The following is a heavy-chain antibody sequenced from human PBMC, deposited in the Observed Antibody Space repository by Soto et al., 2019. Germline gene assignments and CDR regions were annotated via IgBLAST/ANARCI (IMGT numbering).Heavy chain of an antibody. D-gene: IGHD2-2*01. CDR1: GGTFSSYA. Sequence: QVQLVQSGAEVKKPGSSVKVSCKASGGTFSSYAISWVRQAPGQGLEWMGGIIPISGTANYAQKFQGRVTITADESTSTAYIELSSLRSEDTAVYYCARSHASSTSLAIYYYYYYGMDVWGQGTKVTVSS. V-gene: IGHV1-69*01. CDR2: IIPISGTA. J-gene: IGHJ6*02. CDR3: ARSHASSTSLAIYYYYYYGMDV.